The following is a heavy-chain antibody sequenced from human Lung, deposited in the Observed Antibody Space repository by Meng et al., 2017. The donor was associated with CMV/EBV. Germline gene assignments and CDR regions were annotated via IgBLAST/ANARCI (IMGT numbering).Heavy chain of an antibody. J-gene: IGHJ6*02. D-gene: IGHD3-22*01. CDR2: IIPILGIA. CDR3: ARERADYYDSSGYYYVPYYYYYGMDV. CDR1: GGTFSSYA. Sequence: SXXVSXKASGGTFSSYAISWVRQAPGQGLEWMGGIIPILGIANYAQKFQGRVTITADKSTSTAYMELSSLRSEDTAVYYCARERADYYDSSGYYYVPYYYYYGMDVXDQGXTVTVSS. V-gene: IGHV1-69*10.